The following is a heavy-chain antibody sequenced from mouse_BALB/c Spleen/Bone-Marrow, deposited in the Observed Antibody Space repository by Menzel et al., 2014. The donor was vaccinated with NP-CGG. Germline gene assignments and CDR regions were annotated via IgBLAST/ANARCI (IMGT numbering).Heavy chain of an antibody. V-gene: IGHV7-3*02. J-gene: IGHJ2*01. CDR1: GFTFTDYY. Sequence: DVHLVESGGGLVQPGGSLRLSCATSGFTFTDYYMSWVRRPPGKALEWLTFIRNKANGYTTEYSASVKGRFTISRDNSQSILYLQMNTLRAEDSATYYCARDMGLLRFDYWGQGTTLTVSS. D-gene: IGHD2-3*01. CDR2: IRNKANGYTT. CDR3: ARDMGLLRFDY.